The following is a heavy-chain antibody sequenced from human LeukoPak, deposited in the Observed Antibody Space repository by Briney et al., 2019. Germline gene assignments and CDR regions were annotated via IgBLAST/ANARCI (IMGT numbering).Heavy chain of an antibody. D-gene: IGHD5-18*01. CDR2: IYYSGST. J-gene: IGHJ4*02. CDR3: ARQILDTAMVTTSYYFDY. CDR1: GGSINSSSYY. Sequence: SETLSLTCTVSGGSINSSSYYWGWIRQPPGKGLELIGSIYYSGSTYYNPSLKSRVTISVDTSKNQFSLKLSSVTAADTAVYYCARQILDTAMVTTSYYFDYWGQGTLVTVSS. V-gene: IGHV4-39*01.